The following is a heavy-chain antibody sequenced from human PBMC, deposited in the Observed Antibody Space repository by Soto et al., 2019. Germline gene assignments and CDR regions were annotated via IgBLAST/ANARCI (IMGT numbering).Heavy chain of an antibody. Sequence: ASETLSLTCTVSCGSISSYCWSWIRQPPGKGLEWIGYIYYSGSTNYNPSLKSRVTISVDTSKNQFSLKLSSVTAADTAVYYCARDNRGYCSGGSCYSFDYWGQGTLVNVSS. J-gene: IGHJ4*02. CDR1: CGSISSYC. V-gene: IGHV4-59*01. CDR3: ARDNRGYCSGGSCYSFDY. CDR2: IYYSGST. D-gene: IGHD2-15*01.